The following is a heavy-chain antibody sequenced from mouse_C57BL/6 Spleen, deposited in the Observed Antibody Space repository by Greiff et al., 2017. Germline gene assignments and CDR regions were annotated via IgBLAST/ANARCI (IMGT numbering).Heavy chain of an antibody. CDR2: ISYDGSN. CDR3: ARVGNPWYFDV. D-gene: IGHD2-1*01. CDR1: GYSITSGYY. V-gene: IGHV3-6*01. Sequence: EVQLVESGPGLVKPSQSLSLTCSVTGYSITSGYYWNWIRQFPGNKLEWMGYISYDGSNNYNPSLKNRISITRDTSKNQFFLKLNSVTTEDTATYYCARVGNPWYFDVWGTGTTVTVSS. J-gene: IGHJ1*03.